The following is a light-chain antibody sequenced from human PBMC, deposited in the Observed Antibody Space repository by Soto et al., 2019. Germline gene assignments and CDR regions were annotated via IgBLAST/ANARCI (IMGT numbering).Light chain of an antibody. CDR2: GAS. V-gene: IGKV3-20*01. CDR3: QQYGTSPPVYA. Sequence: EIVLTQSPGTLSLSPGERATLSCSTSQSVSNTYLAWYQQKPGQAPRLLIYGASSRAAGIPDRFSGGGSGTDFTLTISRLEPEDFAVYYCQQYGTSPPVYAFGQGPKLEIK. CDR1: QSVSNTY. J-gene: IGKJ2*01.